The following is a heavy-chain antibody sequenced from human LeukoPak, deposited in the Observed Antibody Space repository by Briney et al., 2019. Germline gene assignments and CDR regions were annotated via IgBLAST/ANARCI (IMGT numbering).Heavy chain of an antibody. J-gene: IGHJ4*02. D-gene: IGHD3-22*01. CDR1: GGAITGSSYY. CDR3: ARQYYDSTGYYYFDY. V-gene: IGHV4-39*01. CDR2: LYYSGSI. Sequence: SETLSLTCTVSGGAITGSSYYWGWIPQSPGKGLEWIGSLYYSGSIYYNPSLKSRVSMSADTSKNQFSLKLSSLTAADRAVYYCARQYYDSTGYYYFDYWDQGTLVTVSS.